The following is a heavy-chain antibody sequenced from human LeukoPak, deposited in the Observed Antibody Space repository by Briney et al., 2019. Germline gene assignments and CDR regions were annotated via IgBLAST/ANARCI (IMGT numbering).Heavy chain of an antibody. CDR1: GFTFSSYA. Sequence: GGSLRLSCAASGFTFSSYAMSWVRQAPGKGLEWVSSISGSGGSTYYADSVKGRFTISRDNSKNTLYLQMNSLRAEDTAVYYCAKDKSYGSGIDHWGQGALVTVSS. CDR2: ISGSGGST. J-gene: IGHJ4*02. V-gene: IGHV3-23*01. D-gene: IGHD5-24*01. CDR3: AKDKSYGSGIDH.